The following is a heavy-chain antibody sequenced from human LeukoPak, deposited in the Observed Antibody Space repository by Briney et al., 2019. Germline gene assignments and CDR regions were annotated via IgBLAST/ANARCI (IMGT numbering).Heavy chain of an antibody. D-gene: IGHD3-22*01. V-gene: IGHV1-18*01. Sequence: ASVKVSCKASGYTFTSYGISWVRQAPGQGLEWMGWISAHNGNTNYAQKLQGRVTMTTDTSTSTAYMELRSLRSDDTAVYYCARGGQGVYYDSSGYYPFDYWGQGTLVTVSS. J-gene: IGHJ4*02. CDR1: GYTFTSYG. CDR2: ISAHNGNT. CDR3: ARGGQGVYYDSSGYYPFDY.